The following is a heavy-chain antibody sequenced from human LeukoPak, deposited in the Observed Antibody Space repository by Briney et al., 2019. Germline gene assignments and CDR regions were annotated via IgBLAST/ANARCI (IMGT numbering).Heavy chain of an antibody. CDR3: ARSGYYYDSSGYYLRYYGMDV. D-gene: IGHD3-22*01. CDR2: IYYSGST. Sequence: SETLSLTCTVSGGSVSSGSYYWSWIRQPPGKGLEWIGYIYYSGSTNSNPSLKSRVTISVDKSKNQFYLKLSSVTAAETAVYYCARSGYYYDSSGYYLRYYGMDVWGQGTTVTVSS. CDR1: GGSVSSGSYY. J-gene: IGHJ6*02. V-gene: IGHV4-61*01.